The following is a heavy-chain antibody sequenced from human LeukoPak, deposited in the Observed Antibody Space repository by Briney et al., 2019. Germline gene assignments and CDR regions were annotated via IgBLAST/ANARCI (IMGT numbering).Heavy chain of an antibody. CDR2: IIPIFGTA. Sequence: ASVKVSCKASGGTFSSYAISWVRQAPGQGLEWMGGIIPIFGTANYAQKFQGRVTITTDESTSTAYMELSSLRSEDTAVYYCARGMEIAAYNWNDYYYYYMDVWGKGTTVTVSS. CDR1: GGTFSSYA. D-gene: IGHD1-1*01. J-gene: IGHJ6*03. V-gene: IGHV1-69*05. CDR3: ARGMEIAAYNWNDYYYYYMDV.